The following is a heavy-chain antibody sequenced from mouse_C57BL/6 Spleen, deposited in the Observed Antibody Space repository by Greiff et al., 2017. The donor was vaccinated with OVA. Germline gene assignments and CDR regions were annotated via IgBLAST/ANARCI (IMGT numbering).Heavy chain of an antibody. D-gene: IGHD6-1*01. CDR2: IHPNSGST. CDR1: GYTFTSYW. CDR3: ARGGGVPLYFDD. Sequence: QVQLQQPGAELVKPGASVKLSCKASGYTFTSYWMHWVKQRPGQGLEWIGMIHPNSGSTNYNEKFKSKATLTVDKSSSTAYMQLSSLTSEDSAVYYCARGGGVPLYFDDWGPGTTLTVSS. V-gene: IGHV1-64*01. J-gene: IGHJ2*01.